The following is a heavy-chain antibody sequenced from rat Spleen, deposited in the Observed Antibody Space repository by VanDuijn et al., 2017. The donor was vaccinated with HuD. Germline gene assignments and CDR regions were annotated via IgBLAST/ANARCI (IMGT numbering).Heavy chain of an antibody. CDR2: IIHDGSGT. CDR1: GFTFSDYS. J-gene: IGHJ2*01. CDR3: ATHGYYDGYYHSPFDY. Sequence: EVQLVESDGGLVQPGRSLKLSCAASGFTFSDYSMAWVRQAPKKGPEWVATIIHDGSGTYYRDSVRGRFTISRDNAKSTLYLQMDSLRSEDTATYYCATHGYYDGYYHSPFDYWGQGVMVTVSS. D-gene: IGHD1-12*03. V-gene: IGHV5-17*01.